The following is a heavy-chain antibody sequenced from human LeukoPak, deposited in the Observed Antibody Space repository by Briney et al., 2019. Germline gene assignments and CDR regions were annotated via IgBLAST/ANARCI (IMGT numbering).Heavy chain of an antibody. J-gene: IGHJ5*02. CDR3: ARGRHLTIAAYSANWFDP. D-gene: IGHD6-25*01. CDR2: IYYSGST. CDR1: GGSISSSSYY. Sequence: SETLPLTCTVSGGSISSSSYYWGWIRQPPGKGLEWIGSIYYSGSTYYNPSLKSRVTISVDTSKNQFSLKLSSVTAADTAVYYCARGRHLTIAAYSANWFDPWGQGTLVTVSS. V-gene: IGHV4-39*07.